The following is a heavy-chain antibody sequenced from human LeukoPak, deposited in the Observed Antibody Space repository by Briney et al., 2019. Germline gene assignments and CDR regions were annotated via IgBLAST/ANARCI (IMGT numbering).Heavy chain of an antibody. Sequence: GGSLRLSCTASGFTFGDYAMSWVRQAPGKGLEWVGFIRSKAYGGTTEYAASVKGRFTISRDDSKSTAYLQMNSLKTEDTAVYYCTRVPVDYYDSSGYYYGIDHWGQGTLVTVSS. D-gene: IGHD3-22*01. J-gene: IGHJ4*02. CDR1: GFTFGDYA. CDR3: TRVPVDYYDSSGYYYGIDH. V-gene: IGHV3-49*04. CDR2: IRSKAYGGTT.